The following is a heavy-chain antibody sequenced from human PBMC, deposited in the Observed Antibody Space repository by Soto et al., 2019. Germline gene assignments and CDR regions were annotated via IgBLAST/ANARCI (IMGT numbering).Heavy chain of an antibody. CDR3: ARDVIPVTGSYYAMDV. CDR2: IYHGGNT. Sequence: QVQLQESGPGLVKPSGTLSLTCAVSGGSISSGNWWNWVRQPPGKGLEWIGEIYHGGNTNYNPSLKSRVTISVDTSKNQSSLRLSSVTAADTAVYYCARDVIPVTGSYYAMDVWGQGTTVTVSS. D-gene: IGHD3-16*02. J-gene: IGHJ6*02. CDR1: GGSISSGNW. V-gene: IGHV4-4*02.